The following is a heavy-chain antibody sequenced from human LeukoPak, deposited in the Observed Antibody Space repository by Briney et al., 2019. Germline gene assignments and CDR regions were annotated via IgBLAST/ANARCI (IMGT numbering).Heavy chain of an antibody. D-gene: IGHD2-15*01. J-gene: IGHJ4*02. CDR1: GYSISSGYF. V-gene: IGHV4-38-2*02. Sequence: SETLSLTCAVSGYSISSGYFWGWIRQPPGKGLEWIGSMYHSGSTYSNPSLKSRVTISVDTSKNQFSLKLRSVTAADTAVYYCARDPYCSGGSCYPFDYWGQGTLVTASS. CDR2: MYHSGST. CDR3: ARDPYCSGGSCYPFDY.